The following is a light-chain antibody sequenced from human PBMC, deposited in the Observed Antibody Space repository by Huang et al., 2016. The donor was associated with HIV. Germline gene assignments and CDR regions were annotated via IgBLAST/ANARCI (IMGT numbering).Light chain of an antibody. V-gene: IGKV1-39*01. CDR3: QQSYSALIT. CDR2: GGS. CDR1: QAIGTY. J-gene: IGKJ5*01. Sequence: IQLTQSPTSLSASVGDKVTIACRASQAIGTYLNWFQQKPGRAPKLLISGGSSLHTGVPSRFFGSGSGTDFSLTIRVLQFDDFATYFCQQSYSALITFGQGTRLEIK.